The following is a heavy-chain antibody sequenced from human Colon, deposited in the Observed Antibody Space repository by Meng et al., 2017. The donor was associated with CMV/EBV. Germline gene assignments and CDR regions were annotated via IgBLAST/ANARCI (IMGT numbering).Heavy chain of an antibody. CDR2: IHHSRNT. CDR3: ARENSTSTGGFDF. Sequence: SETLSLTCTVSGGSINSGDYYWAWIRQSPGKGLEWIGYIHHSRNTFYNPSLKSRVTISVDMPNKHFSLNLRSVTAADTAVYYCARENSTSTGGFDFWGQGTLVTVSS. CDR1: GGSINSGDYY. V-gene: IGHV4-30-4*08. D-gene: IGHD2-2*01. J-gene: IGHJ4*02.